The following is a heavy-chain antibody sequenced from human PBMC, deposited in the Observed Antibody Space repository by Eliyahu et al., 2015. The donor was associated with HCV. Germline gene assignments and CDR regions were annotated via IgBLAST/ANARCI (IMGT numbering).Heavy chain of an antibody. J-gene: IGHJ4*02. CDR2: IYYSGST. D-gene: IGHD3-10*01. CDR1: GGSISSSSYY. V-gene: IGHV4-39*01. CDR3: ARNVAYGSGNFGG. Sequence: QLQLQESGPGLVKPSETLSLTCTVSGGSISSSSYYWGWIRQPPGKGLEWIGSIYYSGSTYYNPSLKSRVTISVDTSKNQFSLKLSSVTAADTAVYYCARNVAYGSGNFGGWGQGTLVTVSS.